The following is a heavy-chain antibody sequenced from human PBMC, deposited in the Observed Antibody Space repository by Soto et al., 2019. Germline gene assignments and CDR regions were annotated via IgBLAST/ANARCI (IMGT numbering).Heavy chain of an antibody. D-gene: IGHD5-18*01. V-gene: IGHV4-30-4*01. CDR1: GGTITRGDHF. J-gene: IGHJ6*02. Sequence: QLQLQESGPGLVKPSETLSLTCSVSGGTITRGDHFWSWVRQSPGKALEWLGYIYYSGSTYYNPSLKGRVMMTIDTSKHQFSLNLSSVTAADTAVFYCGRGQTAIDVWGQGTTVTVSS. CDR2: IYYSGST. CDR3: GRGQTAIDV.